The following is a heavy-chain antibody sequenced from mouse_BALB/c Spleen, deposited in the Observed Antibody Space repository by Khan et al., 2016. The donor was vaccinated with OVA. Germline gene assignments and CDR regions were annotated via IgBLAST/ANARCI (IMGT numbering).Heavy chain of an antibody. J-gene: IGHJ4*01. CDR2: INTYTGEP. V-gene: IGHV9-3-1*01. Sequence: QIQLVQSGPELKKPGETVKISCKASGYTFTNYGMNWVQQAPGKGLKWMGWINTYTGEPTYAADFKGRFAFSLETSASTAYLQINILKNEDTATYFGARPPYFSYVMVYWGQGTSVTGSS. CDR3: ARPPYFSYVMVY. D-gene: IGHD2-10*01. CDR1: GYTFTNYG.